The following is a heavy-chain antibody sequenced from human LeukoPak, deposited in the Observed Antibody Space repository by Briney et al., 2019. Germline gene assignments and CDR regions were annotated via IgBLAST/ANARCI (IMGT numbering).Heavy chain of an antibody. Sequence: GGSLRLSCSDSAFSLNAYNMNWVRQAPGKGLEWVSSISYTGTYIYYADSVKGRFTISRDNAQNSLYLQINSLRAEDTAIYYCVRDRGTYRPIDYWGQGTLVTVSS. CDR1: AFSLNAYN. J-gene: IGHJ4*02. V-gene: IGHV3-21*04. CDR2: ISYTGTYI. CDR3: VRDRGTYRPIDY. D-gene: IGHD1-26*01.